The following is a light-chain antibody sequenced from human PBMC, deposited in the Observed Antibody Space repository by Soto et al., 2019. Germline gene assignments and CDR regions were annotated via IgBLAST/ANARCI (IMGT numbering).Light chain of an antibody. Sequence: TLSPSSLSASVGDRVSSTCLASQSIEKSLNWYQQKPGQAPKVLIYAASNLQSGVPARFSGSGSGTAFTLTISGLEAEDFALYYCQQRYNWPLTFGGGTKVDIK. CDR1: QSIEKS. CDR3: QQRYNWPLT. CDR2: AAS. J-gene: IGKJ4*01. V-gene: IGKV1-39*01.